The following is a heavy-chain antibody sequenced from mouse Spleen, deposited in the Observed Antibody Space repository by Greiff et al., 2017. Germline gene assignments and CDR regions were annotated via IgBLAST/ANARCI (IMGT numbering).Heavy chain of an antibody. CDR3: GYSNRYYYAMDY. CDR1: GYTFTDYY. CDR2: INPYNGGT. J-gene: IGHJ4*01. D-gene: IGHD2-5*01. Sequence: EVQLQQSGPVLVKPGASVKMSCKASGYTFTDYYMNWVKQSHGKSLEWIGVINPYNGGTSYNQKFKGKATLTVDKSSSTAYMELNSLTSEDSAVYYCGYSNRYYYAMDYWGQGTSVTVSS. V-gene: IGHV1-19*01.